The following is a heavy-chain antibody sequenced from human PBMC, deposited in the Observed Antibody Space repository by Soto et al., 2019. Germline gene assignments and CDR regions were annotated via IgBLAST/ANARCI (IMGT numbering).Heavy chain of an antibody. J-gene: IGHJ4*02. CDR3: ARRAPYCVSTSCYDY. Sequence: SETLSLTCTVSGGSISSSSYYWGWIRQPPGKGLEWLGSIYYSGSTYYNPSLKSRVTISGDTSKNQFSLKLSSVTAADTAVYYCARRAPYCVSTSCYDYWGQGTLVTVSS. V-gene: IGHV4-39*07. CDR2: IYYSGST. D-gene: IGHD2-2*01. CDR1: GGSISSSSYY.